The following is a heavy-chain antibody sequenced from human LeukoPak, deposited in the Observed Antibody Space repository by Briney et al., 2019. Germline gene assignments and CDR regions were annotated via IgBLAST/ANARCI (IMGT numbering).Heavy chain of an antibody. CDR3: AKVSVVAGRNAFDI. Sequence: PGGSLRLSCAASGFIFGSYATSWVRQAPGKGLEWVSVIGGSGTSTYYADSVKGRFTISRDNSKNMLYLQMDSLRVEDTAIYYCAKVSVVAGRNAFDIWGQGTMVNVSS. D-gene: IGHD3-22*01. CDR1: GFIFGSYA. J-gene: IGHJ3*02. V-gene: IGHV3-23*01. CDR2: IGGSGTST.